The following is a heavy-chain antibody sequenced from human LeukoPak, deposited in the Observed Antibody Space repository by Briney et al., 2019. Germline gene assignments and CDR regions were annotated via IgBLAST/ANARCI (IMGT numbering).Heavy chain of an antibody. V-gene: IGHV3-23*01. D-gene: IGHD5-18*01. J-gene: IGHJ3*02. CDR2: ISGSGGST. CDR3: AKDLLPGYSYGLDAFDI. CDR1: GFTFSSYA. Sequence: GGSLRLSCAASGFTFSSYAMSWVRQAPGKGLEWVSAISGSGGSTYYADSVKGRSTISRDNSKNTLYLQMNSLRAEDTAVYYCAKDLLPGYSYGLDAFDIWGQGTMVTVSS.